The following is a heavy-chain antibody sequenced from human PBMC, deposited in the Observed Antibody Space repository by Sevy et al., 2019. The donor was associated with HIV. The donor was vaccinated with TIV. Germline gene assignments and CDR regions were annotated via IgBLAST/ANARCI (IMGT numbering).Heavy chain of an antibody. CDR1: GYTFTSYG. CDR2: ISDYNGNT. D-gene: IGHD6-13*01. V-gene: IGHV1-18*01. CDR3: ESDPHSSRWYSCGGAYGMDV. Sequence: ASVKVSCKASGYTFTSYGISWVRQAPGQGLEGMGWISDYNGNTNYAQKLQDRVTMTTDTSTSTAYMELRRLRADYTAVYGCESDPHSSRWYSCGGAYGMDVWGQGTTVTVSS. J-gene: IGHJ6*02.